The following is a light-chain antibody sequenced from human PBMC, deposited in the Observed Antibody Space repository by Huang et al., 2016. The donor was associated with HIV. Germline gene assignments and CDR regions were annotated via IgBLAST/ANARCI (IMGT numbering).Light chain of an antibody. CDR3: QQYNNWPYT. V-gene: IGKV3-15*01. CDR1: QSVGSK. CDR2: GAA. Sequence: DTVMTQTPATLSVSPGARATLSGRASQSVGSKLAWFQQKPGQAPRLLLHGAATRATGIPARFSGSGSGTEFTLTISSLQSEEFAVYYCQQYNNWPYTFGQGTKLEIK. J-gene: IGKJ2*01.